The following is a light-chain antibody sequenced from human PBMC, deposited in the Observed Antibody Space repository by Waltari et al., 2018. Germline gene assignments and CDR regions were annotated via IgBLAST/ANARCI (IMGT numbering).Light chain of an antibody. CDR2: KAS. CDR3: QQYDSYLYT. CDR1: RSIDNW. V-gene: IGKV1-5*03. J-gene: IGKJ2*01. Sequence: DIQMTQSPSTLSASVGDRVTITCRASRSIDNWLAWYQQKPGKAPNLLIYKASSLESGVPSRFSGSGSGTEFTLTISTLQPDDFATYYCQQYDSYLYTFGQGTKVEIQ.